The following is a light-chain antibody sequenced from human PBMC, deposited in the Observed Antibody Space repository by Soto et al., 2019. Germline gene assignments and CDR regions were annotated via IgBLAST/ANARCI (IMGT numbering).Light chain of an antibody. CDR3: QQYGNSVT. CDR1: QSVYNNY. V-gene: IGKV3-20*01. CDR2: GAS. J-gene: IGKJ4*01. Sequence: DIVLTQSPGTVSLSPGERATLSCRASQSVYNNYIAWYQQSPGQAPRVLIYGASTRATGTPDRFSGSGSGTDFTFTISRLEPEDSAVYYCQQYGNSVTFGGGTKVDIK.